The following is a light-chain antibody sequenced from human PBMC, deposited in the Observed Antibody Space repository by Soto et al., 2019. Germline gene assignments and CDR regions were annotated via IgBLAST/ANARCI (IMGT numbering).Light chain of an antibody. J-gene: IGKJ5*01. CDR3: QEYHGSPVT. CDR1: QSIRSGR. CDR2: DAS. V-gene: IGKV3-20*01. Sequence: IGLTQSPGTVSLSPGERATLSCRASQSIRSGRLAWYQQKAGQAPRLVIFDASNRASGTPERFSGSGSGTDFTLTIARLEPEDFAVYYCQEYHGSPVTFGLGTRLEIK.